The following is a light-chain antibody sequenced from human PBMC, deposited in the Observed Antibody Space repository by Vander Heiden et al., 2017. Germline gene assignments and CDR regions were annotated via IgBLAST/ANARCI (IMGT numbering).Light chain of an antibody. J-gene: IGKJ1*01. CDR1: QSVSSN. V-gene: IGKV3-15*01. Sequence: EIVMTQSPATLSVSPGERATLSCRASQSVSSNLAWYQQKPGQAPRLLIYGASTRDTGIPARFSGSGSGTEFTLTISSLQSEDFAVYYCQQDNNWPWTFGQGTKVEIK. CDR3: QQDNNWPWT. CDR2: GAS.